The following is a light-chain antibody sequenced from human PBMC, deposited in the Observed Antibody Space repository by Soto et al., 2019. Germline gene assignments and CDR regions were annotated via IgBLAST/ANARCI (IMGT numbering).Light chain of an antibody. V-gene: IGKV3-15*01. J-gene: IGKJ1*01. CDR2: GAS. CDR1: QSVSSN. CDR3: QQYNDWPRT. Sequence: EIRMTQSAATLSVYPGERATLSCRASQSVSSNLAWYQQKPGQAPRLLIYGASTRATGIPARFSGSGSGTEFTLTISSLQSEDFAVYYCQQYNDWPRTFGQGTKVDIK.